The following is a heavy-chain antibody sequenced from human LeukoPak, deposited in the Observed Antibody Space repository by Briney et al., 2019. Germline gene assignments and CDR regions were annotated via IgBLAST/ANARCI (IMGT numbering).Heavy chain of an antibody. CDR2: INPNSGGT. CDR3: ARVSPPGYYYGSGSYFRDVNFDY. V-gene: IGHV1-2*02. Sequence: ASVKVSFKASGYTFTGYYMHWVRQAPGQGLEWMGWINPNSGGTNYAQKFQGRVTMTRDTSISTAYMELSRLRSDDTAVYYCARVSPPGYYYGSGSYFRDVNFDYWGQGTLVTVSS. D-gene: IGHD3-10*01. J-gene: IGHJ4*02. CDR1: GYTFTGYY.